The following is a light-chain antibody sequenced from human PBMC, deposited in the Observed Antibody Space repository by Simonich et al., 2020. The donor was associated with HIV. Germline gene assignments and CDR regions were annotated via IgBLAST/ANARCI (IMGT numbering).Light chain of an antibody. J-gene: IGKJ1*01. V-gene: IGKV3-15*01. CDR2: GAS. CDR1: QSVSSN. Sequence: EIVMTQSPATLSVSPGERATLSCRASQSVSSNLAWYQQKPCQAPRLLIYGASTRATGSPARFSGSGSGTEFTLTISSLQAEDVAVYYCQQYNKWLTWTFGQGTKVE. CDR3: QQYNKWLTWT.